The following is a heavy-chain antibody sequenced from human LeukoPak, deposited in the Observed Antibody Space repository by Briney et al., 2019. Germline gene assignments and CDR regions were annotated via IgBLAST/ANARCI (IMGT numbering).Heavy chain of an antibody. Sequence: GASVKVSCKVSGYTFTHHYLHWVRQAPGQGLEWMGRINPNSGETNYKDKLQGRITMTRATSISTAYLEVTRLTSGDTAVYYCASEGYGVKPFGSWGQGTLVIVSS. CDR3: ASEGYGVKPFGS. D-gene: IGHD2-8*01. CDR2: INPNSGET. V-gene: IGHV1-2*06. J-gene: IGHJ5*01. CDR1: GYTFTHHY.